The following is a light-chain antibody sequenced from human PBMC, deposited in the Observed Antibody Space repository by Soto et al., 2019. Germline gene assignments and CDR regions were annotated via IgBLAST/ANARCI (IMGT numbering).Light chain of an antibody. V-gene: IGLV2-14*01. CDR1: SSDVGGYNY. CDR3: SSYTSSSTGV. J-gene: IGLJ1*01. CDR2: DVR. Sequence: QSALTQPASVSGSPGQSITISCTGTSSDVGGYNYVSWYQQHPGKAPKLMIYDVRNRPSGVSNRFSGSKSGNTASLTISGLQAEGEADYYCSSYTSSSTGVFGTGTKVTVL.